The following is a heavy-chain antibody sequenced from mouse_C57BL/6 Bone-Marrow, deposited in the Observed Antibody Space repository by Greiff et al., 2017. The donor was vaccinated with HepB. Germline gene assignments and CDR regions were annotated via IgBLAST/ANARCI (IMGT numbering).Heavy chain of an antibody. D-gene: IGHD1-2*01. J-gene: IGHJ2*01. CDR3: ARDYYGPDY. CDR1: GYSITSGYY. CDR2: ISYDGSN. Sequence: DVKLQESGPGLVKPSQSLSLTCSVTGYSITSGYYWNWIRQFPGNKLEWMGYISYDGSNNYNPSLKNRISITRDTSKNQFFLKLNSVTTEDTATYYCARDYYGPDYWGQGTTLTVSS. V-gene: IGHV3-6*01.